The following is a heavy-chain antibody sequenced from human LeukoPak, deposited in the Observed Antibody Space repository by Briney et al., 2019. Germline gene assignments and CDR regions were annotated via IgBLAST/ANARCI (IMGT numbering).Heavy chain of an antibody. J-gene: IGHJ3*01. V-gene: IGHV1-69*13. CDR1: GGTFNDFA. CDR2: ITPTFGTT. Sequence: SVKVSCKTSGGTFNDFAIYWVRQAPGHGLEWMGRITPTFGTTNYAQKFEDRITISLDGPTNTAYMEMTSLRYEDTAVYYCARASQTCGERYNVFDVWGQGTRIIVSS. CDR3: ARASQTCGERYNVFDV. D-gene: IGHD1-1*01.